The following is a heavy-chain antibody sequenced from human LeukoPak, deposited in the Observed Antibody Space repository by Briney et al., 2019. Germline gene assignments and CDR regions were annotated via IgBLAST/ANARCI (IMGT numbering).Heavy chain of an antibody. Sequence: PSETLSLTCTVSGGSISSSSYYWGWIRQPPGKGLEWIGSIYYSGSTYYNPSLKSRVTISVDTSKNQFSLKLSSVTAADTAVYYCARGGMVRGVISWGQGTLVTVSS. D-gene: IGHD3-10*01. V-gene: IGHV4-39*07. CDR3: ARGGMVRGVIS. J-gene: IGHJ4*02. CDR1: GGSISSSSYY. CDR2: IYYSGST.